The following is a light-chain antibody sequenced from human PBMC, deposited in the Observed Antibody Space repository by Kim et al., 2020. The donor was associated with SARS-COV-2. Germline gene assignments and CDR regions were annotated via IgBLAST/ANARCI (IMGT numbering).Light chain of an antibody. CDR3: KSRDGSGNLLV. J-gene: IGLJ2*01. CDR2: GQN. Sequence: SSELTQDPAVSVALGQTVKITCQGDNLRTYYANWYQQKPGQAPVLVMFGQNNRPSGIPDRFSGSSSGNTASLTITGAQAEDEADYYCKSRDGSGNLLVFGGGTQLTVL. CDR1: NLRTYY. V-gene: IGLV3-19*01.